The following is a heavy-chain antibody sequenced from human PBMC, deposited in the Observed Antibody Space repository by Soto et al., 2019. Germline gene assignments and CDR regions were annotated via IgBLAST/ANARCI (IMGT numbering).Heavy chain of an antibody. CDR1: GGSISSYH. CDR2: VFYNGST. Sequence: SETLSLTCTVSGGSISSYHWRWIRQCPGKGLEWIGYVFYNGSTKYNPALKRRVTTSVDTSKNKFSLRLSSVSAADTGLYYCERTYSGTFYGYDPWGQGILVTV. CDR3: ERTYSGTFYGYDP. J-gene: IGHJ5*02. D-gene: IGHD1-26*01. V-gene: IGHV4-59*01.